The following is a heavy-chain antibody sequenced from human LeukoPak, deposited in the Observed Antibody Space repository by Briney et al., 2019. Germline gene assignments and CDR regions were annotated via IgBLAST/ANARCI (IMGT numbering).Heavy chain of an antibody. V-gene: IGHV3-23*01. CDR1: GFTFSSYA. D-gene: IGHD2-2*01. Sequence: GGSLRLSCAASGFTFSSYAMSWVRQAPGKGLEWVSAISGSSGSTYYADSVKGRLTIPRDNSKNTLYLQMNSLRAEDTAVYYCAKDLAGYCSSTSCQHYYYYYYMDVWGKGTTVTVSS. J-gene: IGHJ6*03. CDR3: AKDLAGYCSSTSCQHYYYYYYMDV. CDR2: ISGSSGST.